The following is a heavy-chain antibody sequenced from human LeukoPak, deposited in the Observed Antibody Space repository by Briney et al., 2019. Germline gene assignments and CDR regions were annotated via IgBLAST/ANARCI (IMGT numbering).Heavy chain of an antibody. CDR2: ERNDGSDK. V-gene: IGHV3-30*02. J-gene: IGHJ4*02. CDR3: AKHYYGSGSQKYYFDY. D-gene: IGHD3-10*01. Sequence: GGSLRLSCAASGFIFSDYGMHWVRQAPGKGLEWVTLERNDGSDKYYADSVKGRFTISRDNSKNTLYLQMNSLRPEDTAVYYCAKHYYGSGSQKYYFDYWGQGTLVTVSS. CDR1: GFIFSDYG.